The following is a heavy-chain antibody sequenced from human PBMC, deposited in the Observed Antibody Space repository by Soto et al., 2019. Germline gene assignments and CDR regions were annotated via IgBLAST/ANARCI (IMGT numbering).Heavy chain of an antibody. CDR3: ARAPYSSSSFFFGY. CDR1: GYTFTAFF. V-gene: IGHV1-46*01. CDR2: INPSGGTT. D-gene: IGHD6-6*01. Sequence: ASVKVSCKASGYTFTAFFMHWVRQAPGKGLEWMGIINPSGGTTNYAQKFQGRVAMTWDTSTSTVYMDLSSLRSDDTAVYYCARAPYSSSSFFFGYWGPRTLVTVSS. J-gene: IGHJ4*02.